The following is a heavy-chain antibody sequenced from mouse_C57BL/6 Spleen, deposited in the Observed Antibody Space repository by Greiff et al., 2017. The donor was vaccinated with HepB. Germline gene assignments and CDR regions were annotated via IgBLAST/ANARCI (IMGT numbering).Heavy chain of an antibody. D-gene: IGHD2-1*01. J-gene: IGHJ2*01. Sequence: QVHVKQSGAELVKPGASVKMSCKASGYTFTSYWITWVKQRPGQGLEWIGDIYPGSGSTNYNEKFKSKATLTVDTSSSTAYMQLSSLTSEDSAVYYCARRGNYVYYFDYWGQGTTLTVSS. CDR2: IYPGSGST. CDR1: GYTFTSYW. V-gene: IGHV1-55*01. CDR3: ARRGNYVYYFDY.